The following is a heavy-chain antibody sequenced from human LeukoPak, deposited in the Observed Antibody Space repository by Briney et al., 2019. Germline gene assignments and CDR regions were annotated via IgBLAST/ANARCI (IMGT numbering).Heavy chain of an antibody. CDR1: GFTFSSYG. D-gene: IGHD4-17*01. Sequence: GGSLRLSCAASGFTFSSYGMHWVRQAPGKGLEWVAFIRYDGSNKYYADSVKGRFTISRDNSKNTLYLQMNSLRAEDTAVYYCAKDHLRRDWYGDYYFDYWGQGTLVTVSS. V-gene: IGHV3-30*02. CDR2: IRYDGSNK. CDR3: AKDHLRRDWYGDYYFDY. J-gene: IGHJ4*02.